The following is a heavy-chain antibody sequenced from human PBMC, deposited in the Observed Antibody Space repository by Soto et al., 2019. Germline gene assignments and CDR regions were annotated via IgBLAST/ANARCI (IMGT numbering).Heavy chain of an antibody. J-gene: IGHJ4*02. D-gene: IGHD3-3*01. CDR3: AKWSYLDY. CDR1: GFSFARFA. Sequence: XLSLRLCFTTSGFSFARFAVTWVRQAPGKGLEWVATISGSDGKTYYADSVKGRFSISRDTSRNTLYLQMNSLRADDTAIYYCAKWSYLDYWGQGTRVTVSS. CDR2: ISGSDGKT. V-gene: IGHV3-23*01.